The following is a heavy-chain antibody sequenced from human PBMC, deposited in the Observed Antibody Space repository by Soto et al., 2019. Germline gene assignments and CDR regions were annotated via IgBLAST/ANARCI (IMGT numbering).Heavy chain of an antibody. V-gene: IGHV3-7*01. CDR1: GFTFSSYW. Sequence: GGSLRLSCAASGFTFSSYWMSWVRQAPWKGLEWVANIKQDGSEKYYVDSVKGRFTISRDNAKNSLYLQMNSLRAEDTAVYYCARDRHYYGSGSRKAAFDIWGQGTMVTVSS. J-gene: IGHJ3*02. D-gene: IGHD3-10*01. CDR2: IKQDGSEK. CDR3: ARDRHYYGSGSRKAAFDI.